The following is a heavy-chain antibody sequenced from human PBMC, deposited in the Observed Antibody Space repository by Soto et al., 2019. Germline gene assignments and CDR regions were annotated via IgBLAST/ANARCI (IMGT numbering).Heavy chain of an antibody. V-gene: IGHV5-10-1*01. CDR1: GYSFTSYW. CDR2: IDPSDSYT. CDR3: ARRAAAGYYGMDV. Sequence: HGESLKISCTGCGYSFTSYWTSWVRQMPGKGLEWMGRIDPSDSYTNYSPSFQGHVTISADKSISTAYLQWSSLKASDTAMYYCARRAAAGYYGMDVWGQGTTVTVSS. D-gene: IGHD6-13*01. J-gene: IGHJ6*02.